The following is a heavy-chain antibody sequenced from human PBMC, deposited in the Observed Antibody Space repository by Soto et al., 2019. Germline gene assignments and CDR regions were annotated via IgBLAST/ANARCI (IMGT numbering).Heavy chain of an antibody. CDR2: IYSGDST. J-gene: IGHJ4*02. CDR3: AMSLSYGYIVLAY. D-gene: IGHD3-16*01. Sequence: VQLVETGGGLIQPGGSLRLSCAAAGFIVSNNYMTWVRQAPGKGLECVSVIYSGDSTDYADSVKGRFTISRDNSKNTLYLQLSSLRAEDTAVYYCAMSLSYGYIVLAYWGQGTLVTVSS. CDR1: GFIVSNNY. V-gene: IGHV3-53*02.